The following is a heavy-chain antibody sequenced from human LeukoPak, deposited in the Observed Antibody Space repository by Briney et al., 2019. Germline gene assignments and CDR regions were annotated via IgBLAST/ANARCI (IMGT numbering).Heavy chain of an antibody. CDR1: GFTFSTYC. D-gene: IGHD4-17*01. CDR2: IKEDGREK. Sequence: PGGSLRLSCAASGFTFSTYCMSWVRRAPGKGLEWVANIKEDGREKYYVDSVKGRFTISRDNAKKSLFLQMNSLRAEDTAVYYCARDSGLTTVTTYWDYWGQGTLVTVSS. CDR3: ARDSGLTTVTTYWDY. V-gene: IGHV3-7*05. J-gene: IGHJ4*02.